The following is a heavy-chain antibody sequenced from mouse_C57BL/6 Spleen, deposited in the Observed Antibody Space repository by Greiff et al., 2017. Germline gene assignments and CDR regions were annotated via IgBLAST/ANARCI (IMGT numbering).Heavy chain of an antibody. J-gene: IGHJ3*01. V-gene: IGHV1-42*01. CDR3: ARSGYDYDWFAY. CDR1: GYSFTGYY. CDR2: INPSTGGT. Sequence: EVQVVESGPELVKPGASVKISCKASGYSFTGYYMNWVKQSPEQSLEWIGEINPSTGGTTYNQKFKAKATLTVDKSSSTAYMQLKSLTSEDSAVYYCARSGYDYDWFAYWGQGTLVTVSA. D-gene: IGHD2-4*01.